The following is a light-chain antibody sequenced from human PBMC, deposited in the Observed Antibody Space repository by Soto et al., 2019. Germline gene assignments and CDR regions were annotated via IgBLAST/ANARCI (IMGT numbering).Light chain of an antibody. J-gene: IGLJ1*01. V-gene: IGLV2-14*01. CDR3: SSYTISSTPLYV. CDR2: DVN. Sequence: QSVLTQPASVSGSPGQSIAISCTGTSSDVGAYDYVSWYQQRAGKAPKLMIYDVNNRPSGVSNRFSGSKSGNTASLTISGLQAEDEADYYCSSYTISSTPLYVFGTGTKVTVL. CDR1: SSDVGAYDY.